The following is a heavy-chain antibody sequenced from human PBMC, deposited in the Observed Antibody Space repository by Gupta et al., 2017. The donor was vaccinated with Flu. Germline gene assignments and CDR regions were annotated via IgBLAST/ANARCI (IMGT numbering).Heavy chain of an antibody. J-gene: IGHJ2*01. Sequence: QVPLVQSGAEVKKPGSSVKVSCKASGGTFSSYAISWVRQTPGQGLEWIGGSIPIFGTANDAQKFQGRVTITADESTSTAYRELSSLRSEDTAVYYCARDHGDSSGYSSENWYFDLWGRGTLVTVSS. CDR1: GGTFSSYA. CDR2: SIPIFGTA. D-gene: IGHD3-22*01. CDR3: ARDHGDSSGYSSENWYFDL. V-gene: IGHV1-69*01.